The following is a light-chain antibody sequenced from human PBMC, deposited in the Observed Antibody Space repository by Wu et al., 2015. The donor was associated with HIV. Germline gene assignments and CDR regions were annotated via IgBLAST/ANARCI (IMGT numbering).Light chain of an antibody. CDR1: QGVSTN. CDR2: DAS. CDR3: QQRTDWT. J-gene: IGKJ1*01. Sequence: EIVLTQSPVTLSFSPGERVTLSCRASQGVSTNLAWYQHKPGQAPRLLIYDASNRAAGIPARFSGSGSGTDFALTISNVEPEDFGVYYCQQRTDWTFGRGTKVEIK. V-gene: IGKV3-11*01.